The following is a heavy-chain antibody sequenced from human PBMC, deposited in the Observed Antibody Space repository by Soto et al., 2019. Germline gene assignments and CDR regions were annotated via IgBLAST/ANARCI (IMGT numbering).Heavy chain of an antibody. CDR1: RYTFTGYY. D-gene: IGHD3-22*01. Sequence: ASVKVSCKASRYTFTGYYIHLSLQAPGQGLEWIGWINPKAGVAKDSQKFQGRVTVTRDPSISTGYMELSSLRSDDAAIYYCALAFPNYDSSGYSWGQRTVVTVSA. V-gene: IGHV1-2*02. J-gene: IGHJ4*02. CDR2: INPKAGVA. CDR3: ALAFPNYDSSGYS.